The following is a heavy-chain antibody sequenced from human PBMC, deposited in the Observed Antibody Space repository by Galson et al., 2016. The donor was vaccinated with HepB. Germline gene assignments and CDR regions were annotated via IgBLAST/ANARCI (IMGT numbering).Heavy chain of an antibody. CDR1: GFVFSTYG. V-gene: IGHV3-23*01. D-gene: IGHD2-15*01. CDR3: ASGGLYWGCYVGDH. Sequence: SLRLSCAASGFVFSTYGMSWVRQAPGKGLEWVSAIDGSGYSTYYADSVKGRFTSSRDNSKNTVYLQMNSLRAEDTAAYYWASGGLYWGCYVGDHWGQGTLVTVSS. J-gene: IGHJ4*02. CDR2: IDGSGYST.